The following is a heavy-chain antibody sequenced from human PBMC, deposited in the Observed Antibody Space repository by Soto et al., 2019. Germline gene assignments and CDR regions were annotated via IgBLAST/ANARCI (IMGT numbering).Heavy chain of an antibody. J-gene: IGHJ6*02. V-gene: IGHV5-51*01. CDR3: ARSYGSGTYGMDV. CDR1: GYSVTSYW. Sequence: GESLNISCKGSGYSVTSYWIGLVRQMPGKGLEWMGIIYPGDSDTRYSPSFQGQVTISADKSISTAYLQWSSLKASDTAMYYCARSYGSGTYGMDVWGQGTTVTVSS. CDR2: IYPGDSDT. D-gene: IGHD3-10*01.